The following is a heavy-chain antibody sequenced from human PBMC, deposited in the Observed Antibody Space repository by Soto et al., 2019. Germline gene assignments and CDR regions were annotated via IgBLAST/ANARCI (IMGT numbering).Heavy chain of an antibody. CDR3: ARDRGISPDFFDY. D-gene: IGHD5-12*01. J-gene: IGHJ4*02. CDR1: GGSIDSDDYY. V-gene: IGHV4-30-4*01. Sequence: SETLSLTCTVSGGSIDSDDYYWTWIRQPPGKGLEWIGYIYSSGRTSYNPSLESRLTISIDTSKNQFSLHLNSVSAADTAVYFCARDRGISPDFFDYWGQGTLVTVSS. CDR2: IYSSGRT.